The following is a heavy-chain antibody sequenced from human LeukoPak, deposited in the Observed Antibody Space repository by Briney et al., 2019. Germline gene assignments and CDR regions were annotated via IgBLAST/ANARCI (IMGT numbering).Heavy chain of an antibody. J-gene: IGHJ3*02. CDR3: AKVTMATIQRGAFDI. CDR2: ISWNSGSI. V-gene: IGHV3-9*01. CDR1: GFTFDDYA. Sequence: GGSLRLSCAASGFTFDDYAMHWVRQAPGKGLEWVSGISWNSGSIAYADSVKGRFTISRDNAKNSLYLQMNSLRAEDTALYYCAKVTMATIQRGAFDIWGQGTMVTVSS. D-gene: IGHD5-24*01.